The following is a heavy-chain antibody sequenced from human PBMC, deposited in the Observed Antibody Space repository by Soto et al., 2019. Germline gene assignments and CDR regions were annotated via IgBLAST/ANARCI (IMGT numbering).Heavy chain of an antibody. J-gene: IGHJ4*02. Sequence: EVQLLESGGGLEQPGGSLRLAGVGSGHTCHNYAMTWVRQAPGKGLEWVSGISGSGGSTYYADSVRARLTISRDDSKNTLYLQMNTPRAEDTAVHDGAKVPRGIGVVPAALNWGQGTLVNVSS. CDR3: AKVPRGIGVVPAALN. D-gene: IGHD2-2*01. CDR1: GHTCHNYA. V-gene: IGHV3-23*01. CDR2: ISGSGGST.